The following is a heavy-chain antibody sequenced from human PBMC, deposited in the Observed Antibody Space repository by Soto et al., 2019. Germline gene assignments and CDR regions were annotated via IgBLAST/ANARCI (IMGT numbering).Heavy chain of an antibody. CDR1: GGTFSSYA. D-gene: IGHD6-6*01. Sequence: ASVKVSCKASGGTFSSYAISWVRQAPGQGLEWMGGIIPIFGTANYAQKFQGRVTITADESTSTAYMELSSLRSEDTAVYYCARARGRGYGSSSIYYYYYYGMDVWGQGTTGTVSS. CDR2: IIPIFGTA. CDR3: ARARGRGYGSSSIYYYYYYGMDV. J-gene: IGHJ6*02. V-gene: IGHV1-69*13.